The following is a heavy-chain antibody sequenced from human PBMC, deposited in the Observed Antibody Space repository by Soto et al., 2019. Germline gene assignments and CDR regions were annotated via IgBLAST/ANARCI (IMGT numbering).Heavy chain of an antibody. CDR1: GGSISSGGYY. V-gene: IGHV4-31*03. CDR3: SRASRKNYFDY. Sequence: SETLSLTCTVSGGSISSGGYYWSWIRQHPGKGLEWIGYIYYSGSTYYNPSLKSRVTISVDTSKNQFSLKLSSVAAADTAVYSCSRASRKNYFDYWGQRTLVTVSA. J-gene: IGHJ4*02. CDR2: IYYSGST.